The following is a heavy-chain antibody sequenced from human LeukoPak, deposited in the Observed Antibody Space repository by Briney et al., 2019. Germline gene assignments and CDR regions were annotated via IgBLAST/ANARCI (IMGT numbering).Heavy chain of an antibody. CDR1: GGSISSGGYY. V-gene: IGHV4-30-4*01. D-gene: IGHD1-26*01. CDR3: ARLKVDANNYFDY. CDR2: IYYSGSY. Sequence: PSQTLSLTCTVSGGSISSGGYYWSWIRQPPGKGLEWIGYIYYSGSYYFSPSLKSRVTISVDTSKNQFSLKLSSVTAADTALYYCARLKVDANNYFDYWGQGTLVTVSS. J-gene: IGHJ4*02.